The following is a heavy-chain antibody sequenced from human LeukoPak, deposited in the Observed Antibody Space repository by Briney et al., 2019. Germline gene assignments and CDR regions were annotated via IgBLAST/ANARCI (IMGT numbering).Heavy chain of an antibody. CDR3: AKVLSYYDSSAFDY. V-gene: IGHV3-53*01. Sequence: GGSLRLSCAASGFTVSSNYMSWVRQAPGKGLEWVSVIYSGGSTYYADSVKGRFTISRDNSKNTLYLQMNSLRAEDTAVYSCAKVLSYYDSSAFDYWGQGTLVTVSS. CDR1: GFTVSSNY. CDR2: IYSGGST. J-gene: IGHJ4*02. D-gene: IGHD3-22*01.